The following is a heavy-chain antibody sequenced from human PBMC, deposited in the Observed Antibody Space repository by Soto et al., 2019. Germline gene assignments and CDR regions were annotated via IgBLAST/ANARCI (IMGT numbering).Heavy chain of an antibody. J-gene: IGHJ6*02. V-gene: IGHV4-39*01. Sequence: SETLSLTCTVSGGSISSSSYYWGWIRQPPGKGLEWIGSIYYSGSTYYNPSLKSRVTISVDTSKNQFSLKLSSMTAADTAVYYFARLDYDILTGRGMDVWGQGTKVTVSS. CDR2: IYYSGST. CDR1: GGSISSSSYY. CDR3: ARLDYDILTGRGMDV. D-gene: IGHD3-9*01.